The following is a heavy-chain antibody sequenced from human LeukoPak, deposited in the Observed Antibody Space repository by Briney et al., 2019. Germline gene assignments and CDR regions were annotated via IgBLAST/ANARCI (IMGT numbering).Heavy chain of an antibody. Sequence: GGSLRLSCAAPGFTFSSYAMSWVRQAPGKGLEWVSTISNNNGNTYYADSVKGRFTISRDNSKDTLYLQMNSLTAEDTAIYYCAKATGTLGNWGQGTLVTVSS. CDR2: ISNNNGNT. D-gene: IGHD1-1*01. CDR1: GFTFSSYA. J-gene: IGHJ4*02. V-gene: IGHV3-23*01. CDR3: AKATGTLGN.